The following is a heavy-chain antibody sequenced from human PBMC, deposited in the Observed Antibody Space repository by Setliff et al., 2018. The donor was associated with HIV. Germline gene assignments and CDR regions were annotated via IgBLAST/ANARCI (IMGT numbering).Heavy chain of an antibody. D-gene: IGHD6-13*01. CDR2: IYTSGST. CDR1: GGSIISGSNY. J-gene: IGHJ3*02. Sequence: LSLTCTVSGGSIISGSNYWSWIRQPAGKGLEWIGRIYTSGSTNYNPSLKGRVTMSVETSKNQFSLNLNSVTAADTAVYYCVRGPHTSSWYGGYAFDIWGQGTMVTVSS. CDR3: VRGPHTSSWYGGYAFDI. V-gene: IGHV4-61*02.